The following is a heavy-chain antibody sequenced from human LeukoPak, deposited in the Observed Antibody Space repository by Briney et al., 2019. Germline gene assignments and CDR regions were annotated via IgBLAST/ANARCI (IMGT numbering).Heavy chain of an antibody. J-gene: IGHJ6*02. V-gene: IGHV4-34*01. CDR1: GGSFSGYY. CDR3: ARGPSTSPLAEDIVVVVAAYYGMGV. Sequence: SETLSLTCAVYGGSFSGYYWSWIRQPPGKGLEWIGEINHSGSTNYNPSLKSRVTISVDTSKNQFSLKLSSVTAADTAVYYCARGPSTSPLAEDIVVVVAAYYGMGVWGQGTTVTVSS. CDR2: INHSGST. D-gene: IGHD2-15*01.